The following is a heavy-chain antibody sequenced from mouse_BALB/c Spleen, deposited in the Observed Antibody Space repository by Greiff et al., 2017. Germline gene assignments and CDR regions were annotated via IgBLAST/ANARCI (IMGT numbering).Heavy chain of an antibody. Sequence: EVKVVESGGGLVQPGGSRKLSCAASGFTFSSFGMHWVRQAPEKGLEWVAYISSGSSTIYYADTVKGRFTISRDNPKNTLFLQMTSLRSEDTAMYYCARSLLTGTGFAYWGQGTLVTVSA. CDR3: ARSLLTGTGFAY. CDR2: ISSGSSTI. D-gene: IGHD4-1*01. CDR1: GFTFSSFG. V-gene: IGHV5-17*02. J-gene: IGHJ3*01.